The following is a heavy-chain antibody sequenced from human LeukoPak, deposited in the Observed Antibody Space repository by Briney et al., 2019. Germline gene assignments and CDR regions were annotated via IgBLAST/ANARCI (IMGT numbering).Heavy chain of an antibody. CDR1: GFTFSSYS. Sequence: GGSLRLSCAASGFTFSSYSMNWVRQAPGKGLEWVSSISSSSSYLYYADSVKGRFTISRDNAKNSLYLQMNSLRAEDTAVYYCARYPYSYGNGFDYWGQGTLVTVSS. D-gene: IGHD5-18*01. CDR2: ISSSSSYL. J-gene: IGHJ4*02. V-gene: IGHV3-21*01. CDR3: ARYPYSYGNGFDY.